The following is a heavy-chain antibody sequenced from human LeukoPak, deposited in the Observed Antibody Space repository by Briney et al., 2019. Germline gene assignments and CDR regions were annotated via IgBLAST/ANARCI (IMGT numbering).Heavy chain of an antibody. CDR2: INYSGST. D-gene: IGHD3-16*02. V-gene: IGHV4-61*01. Sequence: SETLSLTCTVSGGSVSSGSYYWSWIRQPPGKGLEWIGYINYSGSTNDNPSLKSRVTISVDTSKNQFSLKLSSVTAADTAVYYCARAGADGYVWGSYRPLDYFDYWGQGTLVTVSS. CDR3: ARAGADGYVWGSYRPLDYFDY. J-gene: IGHJ4*02. CDR1: GGSVSSGSYY.